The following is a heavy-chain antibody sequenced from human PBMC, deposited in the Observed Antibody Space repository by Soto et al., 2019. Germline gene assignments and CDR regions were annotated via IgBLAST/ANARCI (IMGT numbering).Heavy chain of an antibody. Sequence: PSETLSLTCAVSGGSISSRTYYWGWIRQPPGKRLEWIGAIYFGGTTYYNPSLKGRVTMSVDTSKNHFSLNVTSATAADTAVHYCARQAGTYYYYYMDVWGKGTTVTVSS. CDR2: IYFGGTT. D-gene: IGHD1-1*01. J-gene: IGHJ6*03. CDR1: GGSISSRTYY. CDR3: ARQAGTYYYYYMDV. V-gene: IGHV4-39*01.